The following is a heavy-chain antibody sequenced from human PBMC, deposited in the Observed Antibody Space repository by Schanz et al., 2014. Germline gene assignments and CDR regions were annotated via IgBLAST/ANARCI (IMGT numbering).Heavy chain of an antibody. J-gene: IGHJ3*02. D-gene: IGHD3-3*01. V-gene: IGHV1-18*01. CDR3: VTEKRMESGTWAKAFDI. CDR1: GYSFTDYA. Sequence: QVQLVQSGGEVKKPGASVRVSCKASGYSFTDYAIHCVRQAPGQGLEWMGLINPYDDTIDYAKKFQGRFTMTRDTSTTTVYMELSSLRSDDTAMYYCVTEKRMESGTWAKAFDIWGQGTWVTVSS. CDR2: INPYDDTI.